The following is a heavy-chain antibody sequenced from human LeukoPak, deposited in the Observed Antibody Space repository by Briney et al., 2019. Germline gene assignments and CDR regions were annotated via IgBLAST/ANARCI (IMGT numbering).Heavy chain of an antibody. CDR3: ARGLCSSTSCYGGFGDRGYYYYHMDV. CDR2: IYTSGST. CDR1: GGSISSYY. J-gene: IGHJ6*03. D-gene: IGHD2-2*01. V-gene: IGHV4-4*07. Sequence: PSETLSLTCTVSGGSISSYYWSWIRQPAGKGLEWIGRIYTSGSTNYNPSLKSRVTMSVDTSKNQFSLKLSSVTAADTAVYYCARGLCSSTSCYGGFGDRGYYYYHMDVWGKGTTVTVSS.